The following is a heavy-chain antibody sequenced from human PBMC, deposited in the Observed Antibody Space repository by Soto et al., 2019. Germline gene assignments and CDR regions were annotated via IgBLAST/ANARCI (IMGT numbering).Heavy chain of an antibody. CDR1: GGTFSSYA. Sequence: GALVKVSCKASGGTFSSYAISWVRQAPGQGLEWMGGIIPIFGTANYAQKFQGRVTITADESTSTAYMELSSLRSEDTAVYYCARGRIIVVVPAASFGGMDVWGQGTTVTVSS. D-gene: IGHD2-2*01. V-gene: IGHV1-69*13. CDR2: IIPIFGTA. J-gene: IGHJ6*02. CDR3: ARGRIIVVVPAASFGGMDV.